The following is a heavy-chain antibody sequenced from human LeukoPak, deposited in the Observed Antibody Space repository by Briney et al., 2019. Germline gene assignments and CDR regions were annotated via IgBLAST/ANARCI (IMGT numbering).Heavy chain of an antibody. CDR2: INWNGGST. CDR1: GFTFSSYG. J-gene: IGHJ1*01. D-gene: IGHD3-3*01. CDR3: ARADYDFWSGYSQPPVYFQH. V-gene: IGHV3-20*04. Sequence: GRSLRLSCAASGFTFSSYGMHWVRQAPGKGLEWVSGINWNGGSTGYADSVKGRFTISRDNAKNSLYLQMNSLRAEDTALYYCARADYDFWSGYSQPPVYFQHWGQGTLVTVSS.